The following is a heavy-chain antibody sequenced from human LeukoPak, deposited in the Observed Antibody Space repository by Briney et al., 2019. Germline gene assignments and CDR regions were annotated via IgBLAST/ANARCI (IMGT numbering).Heavy chain of an antibody. V-gene: IGHV5-51*01. D-gene: IGHD6-19*01. CDR3: ARHEGGGWYIDY. J-gene: IGHJ4*02. CDR1: GYSFSNYW. CDR2: IYPDESNI. Sequence: GESLKISCMGSGYSFSNYWIGWVRQMPGKGLEWMGIIYPDESNIRYSPSFQGQVTISVDKSISTAYLQWSSLKASDTAIYYCARHEGGGWYIDYWGQGTLVTVSS.